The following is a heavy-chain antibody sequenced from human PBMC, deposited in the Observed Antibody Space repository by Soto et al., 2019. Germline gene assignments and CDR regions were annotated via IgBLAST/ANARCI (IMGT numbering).Heavy chain of an antibody. D-gene: IGHD1-26*01. CDR2: IIAIFGTA. CDR1: GGTFSSYA. Sequence: QVQLVQSGAEVKKPGSSVKVSCKASGGTFSSYAVSWVRQAPGQGLEWMGGIIAIFGTANYAHKFQGRVTITADKSTSTAYMELSSLRSEDTAVYYCAREFRKLELPYYFDYWGQGTLVTVSS. CDR3: AREFRKLELPYYFDY. V-gene: IGHV1-69*06. J-gene: IGHJ4*02.